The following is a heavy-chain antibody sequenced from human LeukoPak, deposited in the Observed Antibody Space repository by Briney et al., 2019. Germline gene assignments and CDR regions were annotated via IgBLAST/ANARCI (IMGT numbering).Heavy chain of an antibody. CDR2: ISGSCGTT. D-gene: IGHD4/OR15-4a*01. J-gene: IGHJ4*02. CDR3: ARPSMVPKY. V-gene: IGHV3-23*01. CDR1: GFTFSRYA. Sequence: GGSLRLSCAASGFTFSRYAMRWVRRATGEGLEWVSAISGSCGTTYYADSVKGQFTITRDNTNNTTYLQMNTLRAEDTPVYYCARPSMVPKYWGQGTLVTVSS.